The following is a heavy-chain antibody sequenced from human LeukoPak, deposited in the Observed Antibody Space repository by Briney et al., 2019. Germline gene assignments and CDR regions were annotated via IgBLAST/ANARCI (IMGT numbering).Heavy chain of an antibody. J-gene: IGHJ5*02. CDR3: ARARLWFGENWFDP. CDR1: GFTFSSYW. D-gene: IGHD3-10*01. V-gene: IGHV3-7*01. Sequence: GGSLRLSCAASGFTFSSYWMSWVRQAPGKGLEWVANIKQDGSEKYYVDSVKGRFTISRDNAKNTLYLQMNSLRAEDTAVYYCARARLWFGENWFDPWGQGTLVTVSS. CDR2: IKQDGSEK.